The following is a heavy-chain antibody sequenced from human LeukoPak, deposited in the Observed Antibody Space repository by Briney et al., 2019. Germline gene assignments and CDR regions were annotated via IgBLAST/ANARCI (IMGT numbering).Heavy chain of an antibody. D-gene: IGHD6-19*01. J-gene: IGHJ4*02. CDR3: ARSHRSGGFDY. CDR1: GFTFSSYA. Sequence: GRSLRLSCAASGFTFSSYAMHWVRQAPGKGLEWVAVISYDGSNKYYADSVKGRFTISRDNSKNTLYLQMNSLRAEDTAVYYCARSHRSGGFDYWGQGTLVTVSS. CDR2: ISYDGSNK. V-gene: IGHV3-30*04.